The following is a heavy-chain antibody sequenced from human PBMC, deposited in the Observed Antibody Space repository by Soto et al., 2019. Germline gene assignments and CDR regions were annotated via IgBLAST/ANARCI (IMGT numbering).Heavy chain of an antibody. D-gene: IGHD2-8*01. CDR1: GGTFSSYA. V-gene: IGHV1-69*13. J-gene: IGHJ4*02. Sequence: SVKVSCKASGGTFSSYAISWVRQAPGQGLEWMGGIIPIFGTANYAQKFQGRVTITADESTSTAYMELSSLRSEDTAVYYCACRRAYEANYFDYWGQGTLVTVSS. CDR3: ACRRAYEANYFDY. CDR2: IIPIFGTA.